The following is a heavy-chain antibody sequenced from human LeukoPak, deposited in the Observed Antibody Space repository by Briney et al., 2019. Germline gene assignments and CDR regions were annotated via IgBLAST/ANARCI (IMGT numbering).Heavy chain of an antibody. D-gene: IGHD6-13*01. Sequence: SETLSLTCTVSSGSISTYYWSWIRQPPGKALECIGYIYYSRSTDYNPSLKSRVTVSVDTSKNQFSLKLISVTAADTAVYYCARVNSSSWYLDYWGQGTLVTVSS. CDR2: IYYSRST. J-gene: IGHJ4*02. CDR1: SGSISTYY. V-gene: IGHV4-59*01. CDR3: ARVNSSSWYLDY.